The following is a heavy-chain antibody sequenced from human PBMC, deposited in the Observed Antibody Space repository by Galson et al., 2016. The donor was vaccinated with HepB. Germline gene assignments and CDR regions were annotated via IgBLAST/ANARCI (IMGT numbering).Heavy chain of an antibody. V-gene: IGHV3-33*05. D-gene: IGHD6-6*01. J-gene: IGHJ4*02. Sequence: SLRLSCAASGFTFSRNGMHWVRQAPGKGLEWMAVILYDGSNKYYADSVKGRFTISRDNSKKMLYLQMNSLRAEDTAVYYCARGLEYSSSPTGQFDYWGQGTLVTVSS. CDR3: ARGLEYSSSPTGQFDY. CDR1: GFTFSRNG. CDR2: ILYDGSNK.